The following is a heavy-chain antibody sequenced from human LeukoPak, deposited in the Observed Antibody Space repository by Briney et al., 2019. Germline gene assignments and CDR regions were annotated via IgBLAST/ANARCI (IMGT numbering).Heavy chain of an antibody. J-gene: IGHJ4*02. V-gene: IGHV5-51*01. Sequence: GVSLKISCKGSGYRFSSYWIGWVRQMPGKGLEWMGIIYPGDSETRYSPSFQGQVTISADKSISTAYLQWSSLKASDTAMYYCVRALGYCSSGSCYYYDYWGQGTLVTVSS. CDR2: IYPGDSET. D-gene: IGHD2-15*01. CDR1: GYRFSSYW. CDR3: VRALGYCSSGSCYYYDY.